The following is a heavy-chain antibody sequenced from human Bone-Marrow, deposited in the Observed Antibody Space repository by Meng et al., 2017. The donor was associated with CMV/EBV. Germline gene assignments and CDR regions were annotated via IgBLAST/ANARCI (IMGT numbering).Heavy chain of an antibody. V-gene: IGHV1-69*10. D-gene: IGHD3-22*01. CDR2: IIPILGIA. Sequence: CKASGGTFSRYDISWVRQAPGQGLEWMGGIIPILGIANYAQKFQGRVTITADKSTSTAYMELSSLRSEDTAVYYCAQSDSSGYITHYWGQGTLVTVSS. CDR3: AQSDSSGYITHY. J-gene: IGHJ4*02. CDR1: GGTFSRYD.